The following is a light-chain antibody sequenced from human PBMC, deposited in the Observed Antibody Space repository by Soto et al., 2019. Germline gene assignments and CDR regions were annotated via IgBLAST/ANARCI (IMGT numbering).Light chain of an antibody. CDR3: YSYAGENLYV. V-gene: IGLV2-23*01. CDR2: EGT. J-gene: IGLJ1*01. Sequence: QSALTQPASVSASPGQSITIPCTGTSSDVGSYNLVSWFQQHPGKVPKLLIYEGTKRPSGLSDRFSGSKSGTTASLAISGLQAEDEAHYYCYSYAGENLYVFGTGTKVTVL. CDR1: SSDVGSYNL.